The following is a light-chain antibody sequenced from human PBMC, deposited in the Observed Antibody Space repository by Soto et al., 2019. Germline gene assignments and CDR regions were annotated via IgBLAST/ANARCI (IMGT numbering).Light chain of an antibody. V-gene: IGKV3-20*01. Sequence: EIVLTQSPGTLSLSPGERATLSCRASQSVSSSFLAWYQQKPGQAPRLLIYGASSGATGIPDRFSGSGSGTDFTLPISGLEPEDFAVYYCQQYDISPWTFGQGTRVEIK. CDR3: QQYDISPWT. CDR1: QSVSSSF. CDR2: GAS. J-gene: IGKJ1*01.